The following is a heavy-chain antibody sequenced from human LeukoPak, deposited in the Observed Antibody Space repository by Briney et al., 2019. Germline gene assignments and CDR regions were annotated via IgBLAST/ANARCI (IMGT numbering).Heavy chain of an antibody. D-gene: IGHD2-21*02. Sequence: GGSLRLSCAASGFTFSSYAMSWVRQAPGKGLEWVSAISGSGGSTYYADSVKGRFTISRDNSKNTLYLQMNSLRAEDTAVYYCARVGSAYCGGDCYSGPLYFDYWGQGTLVTVSS. J-gene: IGHJ4*02. CDR3: ARVGSAYCGGDCYSGPLYFDY. CDR1: GFTFSSYA. V-gene: IGHV3-23*01. CDR2: ISGSGGST.